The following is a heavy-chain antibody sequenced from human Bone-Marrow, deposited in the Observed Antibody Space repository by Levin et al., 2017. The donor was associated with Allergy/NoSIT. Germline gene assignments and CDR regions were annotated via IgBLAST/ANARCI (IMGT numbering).Heavy chain of an antibody. CDR2: IKEDGSAK. J-gene: IGHJ6*02. CDR1: EFTFSSYW. CDR3: AGKRATHYGMDV. Sequence: QAGGSLRLSCAASEFTFSSYWMNWVRQAPGKGLEWVADIKEDGSAKYYVDSVKGRFTISRDNAKNSLYLQMSSLTAEDTAVYYCAGKRATHYGMDVWGQGTTVTVS. D-gene: IGHD5-12*01. V-gene: IGHV3-7*01.